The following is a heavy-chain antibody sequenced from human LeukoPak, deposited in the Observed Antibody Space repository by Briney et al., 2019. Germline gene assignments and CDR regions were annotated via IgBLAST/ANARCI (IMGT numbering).Heavy chain of an antibody. CDR2: IIPILDVA. Sequence: SVKVSCKASGGSFNTYVTWVRQAPGQGLEWMGRIIPILDVANFAQKFQGRVTITADKSTNTAHMELSGLRSEDTAVYYCTREGVYSPDPSSYHRYAFDIWGQGTVVTVSS. V-gene: IGHV1-69*04. CDR3: TREGVYSPDPSSYHRYAFDI. D-gene: IGHD3-16*02. CDR1: GGSFNTYV. J-gene: IGHJ3*02.